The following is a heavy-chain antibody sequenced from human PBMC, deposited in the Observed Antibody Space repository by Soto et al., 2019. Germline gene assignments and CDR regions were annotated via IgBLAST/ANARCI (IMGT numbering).Heavy chain of an antibody. CDR2: IWFDGSNE. Sequence: QVQLVESGGGVVQPGRSLRLSCAASGFTFSRYGMHWVRQAPGKGLEWVAVIWFDGSNEYYADSVKGRFTISRDNSKNTLYLQMNSLRGDDTAVYYCTRERGAVVITGGVDFWGQGSLVTVSS. D-gene: IGHD3-22*01. V-gene: IGHV3-33*01. CDR3: TRERGAVVITGGVDF. J-gene: IGHJ4*02. CDR1: GFTFSRYG.